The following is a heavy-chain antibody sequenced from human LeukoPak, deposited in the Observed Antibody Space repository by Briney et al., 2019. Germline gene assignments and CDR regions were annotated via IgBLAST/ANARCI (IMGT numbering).Heavy chain of an antibody. J-gene: IGHJ4*02. CDR2: IKQDGSEK. V-gene: IGHV3-7*01. CDR3: ASSEHYTKRDYYFDY. CDR1: GFTFSSYW. Sequence: PGGSLRLSCAASGFTFSSYWMSWVRQAPGKGLEWVANIKQDGSEKYYVDSVKGRFTISRDNAKNSLYLQMNSLRAEDTAVYYCASSEHYTKRDYYFDYWGQGTLVTVSS. D-gene: IGHD4-11*01.